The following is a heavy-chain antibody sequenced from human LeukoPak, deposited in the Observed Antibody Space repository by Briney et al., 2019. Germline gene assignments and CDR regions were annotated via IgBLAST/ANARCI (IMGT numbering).Heavy chain of an antibody. D-gene: IGHD3-16*01. CDR1: GGSISSYY. V-gene: IGHV4-4*07. CDR3: ARVDWGRYYCEGWTFDI. Sequence: SETLSLTCTVSGGSISSYYWSWIRQPAGKGLEWIGRIYTSGSTNYNPSLKSRVTISVDTSKNQFSLKLSSVTAADTAVYYCARVDWGRYYCEGWTFDIWGQGTMVTVSS. J-gene: IGHJ3*02. CDR2: IYTSGST.